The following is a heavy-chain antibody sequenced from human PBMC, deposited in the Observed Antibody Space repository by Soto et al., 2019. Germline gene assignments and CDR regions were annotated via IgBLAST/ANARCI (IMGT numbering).Heavy chain of an antibody. CDR1: GGSINSHY. J-gene: IGHJ4*02. V-gene: IGHV4-59*11. Sequence: QVQQQESGPGLVKPSETLFLICIVSGGSINSHYWSWIRQPPGKGLEWIGWIYHSGSTEYNPSLQSRVTMSVDTSKNQFSLKLSSVTPADTAVYYCARGGWSNDNWGLGTLVTVSS. CDR2: IYHSGST. CDR3: ARGGWSNDN.